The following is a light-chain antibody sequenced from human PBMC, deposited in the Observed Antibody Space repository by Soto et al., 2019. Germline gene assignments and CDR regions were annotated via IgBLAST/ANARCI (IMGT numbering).Light chain of an antibody. CDR2: EGS. CDR3: QSYDSSLTNAV. CDR1: SSDVGSYNF. Sequence: QSALTQPASVSGSPGQSITISCTGTSSDVGSYNFVSWYQQHPGKAPKVMIYEGSKRPSGVSNRFSGSKSGNTASLAITGLRGEDEADYHCQSYDSSLTNAVFGGGTKLTVL. J-gene: IGLJ2*01. V-gene: IGLV2-14*02.